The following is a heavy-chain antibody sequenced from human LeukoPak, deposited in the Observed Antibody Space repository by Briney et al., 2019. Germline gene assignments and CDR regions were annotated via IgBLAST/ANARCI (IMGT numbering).Heavy chain of an antibody. Sequence: GRSLRLSCAASGFTFSSYAMHWVRQAPGKGLEWVAVISYDGSNKYYADSVKGRFTISRDNSKNTLYLQMNSLRAEDTAVYYCAKLSDRRDGYNVDAFDIWGQGTMVTVSS. J-gene: IGHJ3*02. CDR3: AKLSDRRDGYNVDAFDI. V-gene: IGHV3-30*04. CDR1: GFTFSSYA. CDR2: ISYDGSNK. D-gene: IGHD5-24*01.